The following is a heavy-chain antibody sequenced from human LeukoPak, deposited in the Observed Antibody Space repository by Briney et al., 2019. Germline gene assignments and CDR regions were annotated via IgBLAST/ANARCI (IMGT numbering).Heavy chain of an antibody. Sequence: SQTLSLTCTVSGGSISSGSCYWSWIRQPAGKGLEWIGRIYTSGSTNYSPSLKSRVTISVDTSKNQFSLKLSSVTAADTAVYYCARGALGNTAMAPFDYWGQGTLVTVSS. D-gene: IGHD5-18*01. CDR2: IYTSGST. J-gene: IGHJ4*02. CDR3: ARGALGNTAMAPFDY. CDR1: GGSISSGSCY. V-gene: IGHV4-61*02.